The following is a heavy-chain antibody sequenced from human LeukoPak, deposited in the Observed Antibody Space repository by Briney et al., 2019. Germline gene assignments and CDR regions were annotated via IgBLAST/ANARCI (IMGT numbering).Heavy chain of an antibody. CDR2: IIPIFGTA. J-gene: IGHJ3*02. D-gene: IGHD1-26*01. CDR1: GGTFSSYA. CDR3: ARDKWEPRYAFDI. V-gene: IGHV1-69*06. Sequence: SVKVSCKASGGTFSSYAISWVRQAPGQGLEWMGGIIPIFGTANYAQKFQGRVTITADKSTSTAYMELSSLRSEDTAVYYCARDKWEPRYAFDIWGQGTMVTVSS.